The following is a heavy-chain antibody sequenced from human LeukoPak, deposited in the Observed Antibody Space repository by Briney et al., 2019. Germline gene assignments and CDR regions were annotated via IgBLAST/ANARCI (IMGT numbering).Heavy chain of an antibody. CDR1: GFTFSSYW. CDR3: ARDWYDNSDAFDI. J-gene: IGHJ3*02. D-gene: IGHD3-9*01. Sequence: GGSLRLSCAASGFTFSSYWMSWVRQAPGKGLEWVANIKQDGSEKYYVDSVKGRFTISRDNAKNSLYLQMNSLRAEDTAVYYCARDWYDNSDAFDIWGQGTMVTVSS. CDR2: IKQDGSEK. V-gene: IGHV3-7*01.